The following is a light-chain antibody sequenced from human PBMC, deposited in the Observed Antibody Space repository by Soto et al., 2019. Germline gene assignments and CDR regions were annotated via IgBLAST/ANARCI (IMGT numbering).Light chain of an antibody. V-gene: IGKV4-1*01. CDR2: WAS. J-gene: IGKJ3*01. CDR1: QTILYGSNNKNY. Sequence: IVMTQSPESLGVSLGERATINCKSNQTILYGSNNKNYLSWYQQKPGQPPKLLIYWASTRKYGVPERFSGSGSGTDLTLSITNLQAEDVAVYYCHQYYSPPFAFGPGTKVHL. CDR3: HQYYSPPFA.